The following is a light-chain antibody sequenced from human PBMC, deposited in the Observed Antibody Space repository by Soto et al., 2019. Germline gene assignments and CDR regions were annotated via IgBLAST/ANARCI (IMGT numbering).Light chain of an antibody. CDR2: DVN. J-gene: IGLJ3*02. Sequence: QSALTQPRSVSGSPGQSVTISCTGTSSDVGGYNYVSWYQQHPGKAPKLMVYDVNNWPSGVTDRFSGSKSGNKASLTTSGLQAEDEADYRCCSYAGSHSRLVFGGGTKLTV. V-gene: IGLV2-11*01. CDR3: CSYAGSHSRLV. CDR1: SSDVGGYNY.